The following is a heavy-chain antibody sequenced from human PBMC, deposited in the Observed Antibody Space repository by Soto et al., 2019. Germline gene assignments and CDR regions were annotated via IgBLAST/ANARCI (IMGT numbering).Heavy chain of an antibody. V-gene: IGHV3-74*01. CDR2: IKGDGTNT. D-gene: IGHD5-12*01. CDR1: GFTFSSYW. Sequence: EVQLVESGGGLVQFGGSLRLSCAASGFTFSSYWMHWVRQVPGKGLVWLSRIKGDGTNTNYADSVKGRFTISRDNVDNTLYLQMNSLRAEATAVYYCARGVSGYYGFDYWGQGTLVTVSS. J-gene: IGHJ4*02. CDR3: ARGVSGYYGFDY.